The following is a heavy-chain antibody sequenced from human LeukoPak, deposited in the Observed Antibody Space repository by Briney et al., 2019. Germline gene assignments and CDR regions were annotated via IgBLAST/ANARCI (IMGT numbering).Heavy chain of an antibody. D-gene: IGHD3-10*01. CDR2: IYYSGST. CDR3: ARATALGVDAFDI. CDR1: GGSISSYY. V-gene: IGHV4-59*01. J-gene: IGHJ3*02. Sequence: PSETLSLTCTVSGGSISSYYWSWIRQPPGKGLEWIGYIYYSGSTNYNPSLKSRVTISVDTYKNQFSLKLSPVTAADTAVYYCARATALGVDAFDIWGQGTMVTVSS.